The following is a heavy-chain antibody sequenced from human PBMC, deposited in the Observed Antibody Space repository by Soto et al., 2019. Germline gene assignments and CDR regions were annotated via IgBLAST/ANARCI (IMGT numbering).Heavy chain of an antibody. Sequence: GGSLRLSCVGSGFTFSNFSINWVRQAPGKGLEWVSSISSRSNIYYADSVKGRFTISRDNAKNSVSLQMNSLRAEDTAVYYCAREYTAWPLAYGLDGWGQGTTVTVSS. CDR3: AREYTAWPLAYGLDG. D-gene: IGHD2-2*02. CDR1: GFTFSNFS. V-gene: IGHV3-21*01. J-gene: IGHJ6*02. CDR2: ISSRSNI.